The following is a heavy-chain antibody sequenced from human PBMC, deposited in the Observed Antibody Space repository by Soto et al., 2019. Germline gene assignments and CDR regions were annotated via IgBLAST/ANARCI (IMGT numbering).Heavy chain of an antibody. CDR2: ISSNSATI. J-gene: IGHJ4*02. CDR1: GFIADDYA. V-gene: IGHV3-9*02. Sequence: EVQLVESGGGLVQPGRSLRLSCVASGFIADDYAMHWVRQAPGKGLEWVSGISSNSATINYADSVKGRFTISRDNAKNSLLLQRNSVRPEDTAFYYCVKDMKWGGMTTIHYFDSWGQGTLVTVSS. D-gene: IGHD4-17*01. CDR3: VKDMKWGGMTTIHYFDS.